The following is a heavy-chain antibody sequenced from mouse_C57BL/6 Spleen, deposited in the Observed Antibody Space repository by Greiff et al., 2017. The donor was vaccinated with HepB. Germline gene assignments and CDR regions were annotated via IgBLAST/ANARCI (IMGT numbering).Heavy chain of an antibody. D-gene: IGHD2-4*01. Sequence: EVQLQESGPVLVKPGASVKMSCKASGYTFTDYYMNWVKQSHGKSLEWIGVINPYNGGTSYNQKFKGKATLTVDKASSTAYMELNSLTSEDSAVYYCAPYDYDDAMDYWGQGTSVTVSS. CDR3: APYDYDDAMDY. CDR2: INPYNGGT. CDR1: GYTFTDYY. V-gene: IGHV1-19*01. J-gene: IGHJ4*01.